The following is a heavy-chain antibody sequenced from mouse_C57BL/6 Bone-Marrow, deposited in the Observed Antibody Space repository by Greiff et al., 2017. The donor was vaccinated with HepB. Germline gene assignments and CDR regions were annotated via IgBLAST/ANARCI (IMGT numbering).Heavy chain of an antibody. CDR1: GFNIKDDY. CDR2: IDPENGDT. Sequence: EVQLQQSGAELVRPGASVKLSCTASGFNIKDDYMHWVKQRPEQGLEWIGWIDPENGDTEYASKFQGKATITAYTSSNTAYLQLSSLTSEDTAVYYCTTYYYDYDAFAYWGQGTLVTVSA. V-gene: IGHV14-4*01. CDR3: TTYYYDYDAFAY. D-gene: IGHD2-4*01. J-gene: IGHJ3*01.